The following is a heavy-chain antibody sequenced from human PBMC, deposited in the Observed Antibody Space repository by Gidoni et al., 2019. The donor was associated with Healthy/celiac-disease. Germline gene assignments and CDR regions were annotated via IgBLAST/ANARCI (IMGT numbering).Heavy chain of an antibody. J-gene: IGHJ4*02. V-gene: IGHV3-48*02. D-gene: IGHD3-10*01. CDR2: ISSSSSTI. CDR3: ARDPPLPSRSGYYGSGSYSDYFDY. CDR1: GFTFSSYS. Sequence: EVQLVESGGGLVQPGGSLRLSCAASGFTFSSYSMNWVRQAPGKGLEWVSYISSSSSTIYYADSVKGRFTISRDNAKNSLYLQMNSLRDEDTAVYYCARDPPLPSRSGYYGSGSYSDYFDYWGQGTLVTVSS.